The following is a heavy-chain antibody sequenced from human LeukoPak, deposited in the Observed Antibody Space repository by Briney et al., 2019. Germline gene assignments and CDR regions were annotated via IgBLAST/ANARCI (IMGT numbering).Heavy chain of an antibody. CDR3: ARVRTIVATNWFDP. CDR1: GYTFTGYY. D-gene: IGHD5-12*01. V-gene: IGHV1-2*02. Sequence: ASVKVSCKASGYTFTGYYMHWVRQAPGQGLEWMGWINPNSGGTSYAQKFQGRVTMTRDTSISTAYMELSRLRSDDTAVYYCARVRTIVATNWFDPWGQGTLVTVSS. CDR2: INPNSGGT. J-gene: IGHJ5*02.